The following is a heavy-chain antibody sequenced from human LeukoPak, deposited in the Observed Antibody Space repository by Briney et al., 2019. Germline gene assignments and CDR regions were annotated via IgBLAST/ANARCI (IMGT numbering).Heavy chain of an antibody. Sequence: GGSLRLSCAASGFMVSRNYMNWVRQTPGKGLEWVSGIHSDGSTFYADSVKGRFTSSRDISRSTLYLQMNGLRVEDTAVYYCVREPNVRRCLGGVIDYDYYMDVWGRGTTVTVSS. CDR2: IHSDGST. CDR1: GFMVSRNY. J-gene: IGHJ6*03. V-gene: IGHV3-53*01. D-gene: IGHD3-3*01. CDR3: VREPNVRRCLGGVIDYDYYMDV.